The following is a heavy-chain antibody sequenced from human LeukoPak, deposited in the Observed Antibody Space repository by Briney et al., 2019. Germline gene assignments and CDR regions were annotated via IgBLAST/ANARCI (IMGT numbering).Heavy chain of an antibody. Sequence: GGSLRLSCAASGFIFSDYSMNWVRQAPGKGLEWVSHITSSSSTIYYADSVKGRFTISRDNGKNSLYLQMNSLRAEDTAVYYCARKGLLRLSFDYWGQGTLVTVSS. J-gene: IGHJ4*02. CDR3: ARKGLLRLSFDY. CDR1: GFIFSDYS. V-gene: IGHV3-48*01. CDR2: ITSSSSTI. D-gene: IGHD2-15*01.